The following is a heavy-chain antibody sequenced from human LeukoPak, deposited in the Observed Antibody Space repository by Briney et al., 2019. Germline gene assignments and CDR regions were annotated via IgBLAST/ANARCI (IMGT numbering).Heavy chain of an antibody. CDR1: GFTFSSYS. J-gene: IGHJ6*04. V-gene: IGHV3-21*04. CDR2: ISSSSSYI. CDR3: AKSNRDILTGYLDV. D-gene: IGHD3-9*01. Sequence: GGSLRLSCAASGFTFSSYSMNWVRQAPGKGLEWVSSISSSSSYIYYADSVKGRFTISRDNAKNSLYLQMNSLRAEDTALYYCAKSNRDILTGYLDVWGKGTTVTISS.